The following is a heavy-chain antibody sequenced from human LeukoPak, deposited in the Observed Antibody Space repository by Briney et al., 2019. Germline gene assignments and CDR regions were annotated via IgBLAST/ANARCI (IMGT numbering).Heavy chain of an antibody. V-gene: IGHV3-30*02. CDR2: IWYDGSNK. CDR3: AKDLSDYINWFDP. Sequence: GGALRHSCAESGVTFSRYRMHRGCQKLEEGVGRVAFIWYDGSNKYYAYSMKGLFTISRDNSNTTLYLQINSLRAEVTAVYYCAKDLSDYINWFDPWGQGTLVTVSS. CDR1: GVTFSRYR. J-gene: IGHJ5*02. D-gene: IGHD4-11*01.